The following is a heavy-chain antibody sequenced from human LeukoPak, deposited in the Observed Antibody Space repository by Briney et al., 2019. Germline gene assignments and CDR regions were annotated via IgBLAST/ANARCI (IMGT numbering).Heavy chain of an antibody. CDR3: AKVPGIGQGGLYFDY. V-gene: IGHV3-23*01. CDR1: GFTFSSYA. Sequence: GGSLRLSCAASGFTFSSYAMSWVRQAPGKGLEWVSAISGSGGSTYYADSVKGRFTISRDNSKNTLYLQMNSLRAEDTAVYYCAKVPGIGQGGLYFDYWGQGTLVTVSS. J-gene: IGHJ4*02. D-gene: IGHD2-21*01. CDR2: ISGSGGST.